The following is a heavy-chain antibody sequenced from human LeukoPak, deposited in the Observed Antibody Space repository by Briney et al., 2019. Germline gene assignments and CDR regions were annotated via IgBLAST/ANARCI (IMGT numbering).Heavy chain of an antibody. CDR3: ARDRYYYDSSGYYPLFDY. Sequence: PSETLSLTCTVSGGSISSYYWSWIRQPAGKGLGWIGRIYTSGSTNYNPSLKSRVTMSVDTSKNQFSLKLSSVTAADTAVYYCARDRYYYDSSGYYPLFDYWGQGTLVTASS. CDR2: IYTSGST. V-gene: IGHV4-4*07. CDR1: GGSISSYY. J-gene: IGHJ4*02. D-gene: IGHD3-22*01.